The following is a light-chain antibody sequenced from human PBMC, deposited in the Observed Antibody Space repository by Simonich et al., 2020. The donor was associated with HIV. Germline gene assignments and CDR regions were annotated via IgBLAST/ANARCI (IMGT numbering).Light chain of an antibody. CDR1: QSVASN. CDR3: QQYNNWPPWT. J-gene: IGKJ1*01. V-gene: IGKV3-15*01. Sequence: EIVMTQSPATLSVSPGERATLSCRVSQSVASNLAWYQHKLGQSPRLLIYVASTRSTGIPARFSGSGSGTEFTLTISSMQSEDFAVYYCQQYNNWPPWTFGQGTKVEIK. CDR2: VAS.